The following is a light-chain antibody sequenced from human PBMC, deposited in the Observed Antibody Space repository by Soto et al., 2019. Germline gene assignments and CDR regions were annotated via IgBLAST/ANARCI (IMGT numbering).Light chain of an antibody. J-gene: IGKJ3*01. V-gene: IGKV3-20*01. CDR2: GAS. Sequence: EIVLTQSPATLSFSPGERATLSCRASQIIGSDYLAWYQQRPGQAPRLLLFGASNRATGIPDRFRGRGSGTDFTLSINLLEPEDFAVYYCQEYDTSFAFGPGTKVEI. CDR3: QEYDTSFA. CDR1: QIIGSDY.